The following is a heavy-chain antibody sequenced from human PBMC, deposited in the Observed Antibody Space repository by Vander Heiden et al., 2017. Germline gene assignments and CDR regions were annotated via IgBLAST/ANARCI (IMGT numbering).Heavy chain of an antibody. D-gene: IGHD3-10*01. J-gene: IGHJ6*02. V-gene: IGHV3-7*01. CDR1: GFTFSSYW. CDR2: IKQDGSEK. CDR3: ARDWGGGHFYYYYGMDV. Sequence: EVRLVESGGGLVQPGGSLRLSCAASGFTFSSYWMSWVRQAPGKGLEWVANIKQDGSEKYYVDSVKGRFTISRDNAKNSLYLQMNSLRAEDTAVYYCARDWGGGHFYYYYGMDVWGQGTTVTVSS.